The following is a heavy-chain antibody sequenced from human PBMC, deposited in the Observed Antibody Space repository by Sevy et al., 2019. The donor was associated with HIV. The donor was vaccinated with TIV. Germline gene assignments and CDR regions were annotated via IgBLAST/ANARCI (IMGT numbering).Heavy chain of an antibody. V-gene: IGHV4-39*01. D-gene: IGHD6-6*01. CDR1: GGSISSSSYY. CDR3: ARRGSRSSDS. CDR2: IYNSGST. J-gene: IGHJ5*02. Sequence: SETPSLTCTVSGGSISSSSYYWGWIRQPPGKGLEWIGSIYNSGSTYYNPSLKSRVTISVDTSKNQFSLKLSSVTAADTAVYYCARRGSRSSDSWGQGTLVTVSS.